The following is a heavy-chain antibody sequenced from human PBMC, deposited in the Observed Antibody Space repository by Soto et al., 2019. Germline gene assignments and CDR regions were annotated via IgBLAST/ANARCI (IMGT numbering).Heavy chain of an antibody. D-gene: IGHD3-10*01. CDR2: INYSGGT. CDR3: SRQGFGELHGLVDV. V-gene: IGHV4-59*08. Sequence: QVQLQESGPRLVKPSETLSLTCTVSGGSLRSYYCSWFRQPPGKGLERVGYINYSGGTFYNPSLTSRVTIPVDTSKHQSCLMATSVTATDTAVYYCSRQGFGELHGLVDVWGKGTKVTVPP. J-gene: IGHJ6*04. CDR1: GGSLRSYY.